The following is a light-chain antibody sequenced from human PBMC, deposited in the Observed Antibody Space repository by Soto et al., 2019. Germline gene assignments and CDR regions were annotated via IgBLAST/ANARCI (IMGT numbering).Light chain of an antibody. V-gene: IGKV3-15*01. Sequence: EIVMTQSPATLSVSPGERATLSCRASQSVSTNLAWYQQKPGQAPRLLIYGASTRATGIPARYSGSGSGTEFTVTISSRQSEDFAVYYCQQYNNWPPWTLGQGTKVEIK. CDR1: QSVSTN. CDR2: GAS. J-gene: IGKJ1*01. CDR3: QQYNNWPPWT.